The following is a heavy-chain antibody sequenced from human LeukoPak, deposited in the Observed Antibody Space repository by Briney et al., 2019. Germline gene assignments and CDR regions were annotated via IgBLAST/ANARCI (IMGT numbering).Heavy chain of an antibody. CDR1: GGSISSGGYS. Sequence: SETLSLTCAVSGGSISSGGYSWSWIRQPPGKGLEWIGYIYHSGSTYYNPSLKSRATISVDRSKNQFSLNLSSVTAADTAVYYCARGRRFNGGWFDPWGQGTLVTVSS. CDR2: IYHSGST. J-gene: IGHJ5*02. CDR3: ARGRRFNGGWFDP. V-gene: IGHV4-30-2*01. D-gene: IGHD2-8*01.